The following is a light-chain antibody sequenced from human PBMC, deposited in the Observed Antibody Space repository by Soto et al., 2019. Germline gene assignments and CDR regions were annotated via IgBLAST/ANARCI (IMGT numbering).Light chain of an antibody. J-gene: IGKJ2*01. Sequence: DIQMTQSPSTLSASVGDRVTITCRASQSISSWLAWYQQKPGKAPKLLIYDASSLESGVPSRFSGSGSGTEFTLTISSLQPDDFATYYCQQYKDWPPYTFGQGTKLEIK. CDR2: DAS. CDR1: QSISSW. V-gene: IGKV1-5*01. CDR3: QQYKDWPPYT.